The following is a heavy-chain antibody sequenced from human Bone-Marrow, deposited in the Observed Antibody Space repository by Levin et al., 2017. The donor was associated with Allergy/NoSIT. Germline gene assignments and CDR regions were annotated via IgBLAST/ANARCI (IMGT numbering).Heavy chain of an antibody. Sequence: SQTLSLTCTVSGGSISTYYWSWLRQPPGKGLESIGYIYYTGSTNYNPSLKSRVTISVDTSKNQFSLKLSSVTAADTAVYYCARGGWYFDLWGRGTLVTVSS. CDR2: IYYTGST. D-gene: IGHD3-16*01. J-gene: IGHJ2*01. V-gene: IGHV4-59*01. CDR3: ARGGWYFDL. CDR1: GGSISTYY.